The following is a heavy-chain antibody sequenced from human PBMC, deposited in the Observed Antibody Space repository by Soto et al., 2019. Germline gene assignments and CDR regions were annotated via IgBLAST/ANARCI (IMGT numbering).Heavy chain of an antibody. V-gene: IGHV1-3*01. CDR2: INAGNGNT. J-gene: IGHJ4*02. Sequence: QVQLVQSGAEVKKPGASVKVSCKASGYTFTSYAMHWVRQAPGQRLEWMGWINAGNGNTKYSQKFQGRVTITRDTSASTAYMELSSLSSEDTAVYYCARDLHRPSYYYGSGSYRPLDYWGQGTLVTVSS. CDR3: ARDLHRPSYYYGSGSYRPLDY. CDR1: GYTFTSYA. D-gene: IGHD3-10*01.